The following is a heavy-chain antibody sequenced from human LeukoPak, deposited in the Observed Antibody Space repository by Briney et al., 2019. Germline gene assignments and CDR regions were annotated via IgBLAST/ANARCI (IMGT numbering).Heavy chain of an antibody. Sequence: PGGSLRLSCAASGFTVSSNYMSWVRQAPGKGLEWVSVIYSGGSTYYADSVKGRFTISRDNSKNTLYLQMNSLRAEDTAVYHCARVNAYYYGSGSPTYMDVWGKGTTVTVSS. J-gene: IGHJ6*03. V-gene: IGHV3-53*01. CDR1: GFTVSSNY. CDR3: ARVNAYYYGSGSPTYMDV. CDR2: IYSGGST. D-gene: IGHD3-10*01.